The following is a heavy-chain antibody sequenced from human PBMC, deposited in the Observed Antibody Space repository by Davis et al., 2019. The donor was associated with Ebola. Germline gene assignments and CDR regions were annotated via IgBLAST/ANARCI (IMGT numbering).Heavy chain of an antibody. Sequence: ASVKVSCKASGYTFTSYAMHWVRQAPGQRLEWMGWINAGNGNTKYSQKFQGRVTITADESTSTAYMELSSLRSEDTAVYYCARKRGTTVTTDNWFDPWGQGTLVTVSS. CDR3: ARKRGTTVTTDNWFDP. CDR1: GYTFTSYA. J-gene: IGHJ5*02. CDR2: INAGNGNT. D-gene: IGHD4-17*01. V-gene: IGHV1-3*01.